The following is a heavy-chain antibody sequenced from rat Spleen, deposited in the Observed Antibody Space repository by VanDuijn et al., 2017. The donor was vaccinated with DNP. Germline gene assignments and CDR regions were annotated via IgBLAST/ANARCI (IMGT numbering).Heavy chain of an antibody. Sequence: EVQLVESGGGLVQPGRSLKLSCAASGFTFSDYNMAWVRQAPKKGLEWVATISYDGSSTYYRDSVKGRFTISRDNAKSTLYLQMDSLRSEDTATYYCARPADYWGQGVMVTVSS. CDR3: ARPADY. V-gene: IGHV5-7*01. CDR2: ISYDGSST. J-gene: IGHJ2*01. CDR1: GFTFSDYN.